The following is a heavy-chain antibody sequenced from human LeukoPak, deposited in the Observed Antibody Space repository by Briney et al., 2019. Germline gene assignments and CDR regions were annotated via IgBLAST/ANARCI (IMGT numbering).Heavy chain of an antibody. CDR3: ARRRYYDSTGYFE. CDR2: IYHSGRT. CDR1: GGSISSGDYY. Sequence: SETLSLTCTLSGGSISSGDYYWSWIRQSPGTGLEWIGDIYHSGRTYYNPSLKSRVAIPIDTSKNQFSLRLRSMTAADTAVFYCARRRYYDSTGYFEWGRGTLVTVSS. V-gene: IGHV4-39*01. J-gene: IGHJ1*01. D-gene: IGHD3-22*01.